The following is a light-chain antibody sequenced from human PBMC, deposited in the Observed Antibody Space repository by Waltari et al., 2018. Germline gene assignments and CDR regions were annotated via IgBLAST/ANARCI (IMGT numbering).Light chain of an antibody. CDR2: STN. Sequence: TVVTQEPSLSVSPGGTVTPTCGLSSGSVSTSNYPSWYQQTPGQAPRTLIYSTNTRPSGVPDRFSGSILGNKAALTITGAQADDESVYYCLLYMGSGIGLFGGGTRLTVL. J-gene: IGLJ2*01. CDR3: LLYMGSGIGL. CDR1: SGSVSTSNY. V-gene: IGLV8-61*01.